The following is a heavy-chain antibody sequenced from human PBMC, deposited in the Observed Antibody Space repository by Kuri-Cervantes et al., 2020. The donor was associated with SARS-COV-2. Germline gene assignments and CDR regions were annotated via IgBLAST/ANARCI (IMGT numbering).Heavy chain of an antibody. CDR1: GGSISSSSYY. CDR3: ARHPHAVAGPIDY. J-gene: IGHJ4*02. Sequence: GSLRLSCTVSGGSISSSSYYWGWIRQPPGKGLEWIGSIYYSGSTYYNPSLKSRVTISVDTSKSQFSLKLSSVTAADTAVYYCARHPHAVAGPIDYWGQGTLVAVSS. D-gene: IGHD6-19*01. CDR2: IYYSGST. V-gene: IGHV4-39*01.